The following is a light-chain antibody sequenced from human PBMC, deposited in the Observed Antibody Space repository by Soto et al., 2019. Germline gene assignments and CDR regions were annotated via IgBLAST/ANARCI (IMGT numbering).Light chain of an antibody. Sequence: QSVLTQPASVSGSPGQSITISCTGTTGDVGGHNSVSWFQQHPGKAPKLIIYQVSSRPSDISNRFSGSKSGNTASLTISGLQAEDEADYYCSSYTSSSTLEVFXTGTKLTVL. V-gene: IGLV2-14*01. CDR1: TGDVGGHNS. J-gene: IGLJ1*01. CDR2: QVS. CDR3: SSYTSSSTLEV.